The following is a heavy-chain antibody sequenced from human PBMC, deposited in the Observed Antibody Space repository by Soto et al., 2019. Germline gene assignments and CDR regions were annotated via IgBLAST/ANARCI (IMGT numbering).Heavy chain of an antibody. Sequence: QVQLVQSGAEVKKPGSSVKVSCTASGGTFSSYAISWVRQAPGQGLEWMGGIIPIFGTANYAQKFQGRVTITADESTSTADMELSSLRSEDTAVYYCAREISSSLFNWFDPWGQGTLVTVSS. CDR1: GGTFSSYA. CDR2: IIPIFGTA. D-gene: IGHD6-6*01. V-gene: IGHV1-69*01. CDR3: AREISSSLFNWFDP. J-gene: IGHJ5*02.